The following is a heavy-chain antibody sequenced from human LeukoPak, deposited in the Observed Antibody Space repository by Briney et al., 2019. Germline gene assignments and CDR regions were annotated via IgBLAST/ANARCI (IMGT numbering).Heavy chain of an antibody. J-gene: IGHJ6*02. CDR1: GFTVSSNY. Sequence: PGGSLRLSCAASGFTVSSNYMSWVRQAPGKGLEWVSVIYSGGSTYYADSVKGRFTISRDNSKNTLYLQMNSLRAEDTAVYYCARVGAVAQSYYYYYGMDVWGQGTTVTVSS. CDR3: ARVGAVAQSYYYYYGMDV. V-gene: IGHV3-66*01. CDR2: IYSGGST. D-gene: IGHD6-19*01.